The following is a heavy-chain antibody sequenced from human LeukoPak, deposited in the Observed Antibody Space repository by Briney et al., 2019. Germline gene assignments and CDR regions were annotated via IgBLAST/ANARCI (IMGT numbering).Heavy chain of an antibody. Sequence: ASVKVSCKASGYTFTHYYIHWVRQAPGQGLEWMGIINPSGGSTTYTQKFQGRVTLTRDTSTSTVYMELSSLRSEDTAVYYCARSPYTYGSLFYLDYWGQGTLVTVSS. CDR2: INPSGGST. D-gene: IGHD5-18*01. CDR3: ARSPYTYGSLFYLDY. CDR1: GYTFTHYY. V-gene: IGHV1-46*01. J-gene: IGHJ4*02.